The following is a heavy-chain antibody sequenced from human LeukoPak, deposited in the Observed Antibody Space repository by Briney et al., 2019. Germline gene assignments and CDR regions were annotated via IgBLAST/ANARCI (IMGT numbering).Heavy chain of an antibody. CDR3: ASQRPIYYGSGSYFRY. Sequence: SETLSLTCAVYGGSFSGYYWSWIRQPPGKGLEWIGEINHSGSTNYNPSLKRRVTISVDTSKNQFSLKLSSVTAADTAVYYCASQRPIYYGSGSYFRYWGQGTLVTVSS. V-gene: IGHV4-34*01. CDR1: GGSFSGYY. CDR2: INHSGST. J-gene: IGHJ4*02. D-gene: IGHD3-10*01.